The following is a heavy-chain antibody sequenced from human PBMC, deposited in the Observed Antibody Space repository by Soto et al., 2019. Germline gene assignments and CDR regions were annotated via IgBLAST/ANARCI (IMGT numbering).Heavy chain of an antibody. CDR1: GGSVNGYY. D-gene: IGHD3-3*01. CDR2: INHTGGT. V-gene: IGHV4-34*01. J-gene: IGHJ5*02. Sequence: SETLSLTCAVYGGSVNGYYWNWIRQPPGKGLEWIGEINHTGGTHYDPSLKSRVTVSVDTSKNQFSLRLSSVTAADTAIYYCATRITVFGLLIPPFDPWGQGTQVTVSS. CDR3: ATRITVFGLLIPPFDP.